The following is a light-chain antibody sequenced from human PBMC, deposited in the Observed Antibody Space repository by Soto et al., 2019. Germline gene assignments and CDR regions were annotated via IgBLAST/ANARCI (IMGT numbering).Light chain of an antibody. J-gene: IGKJ4*01. Sequence: EIVLTQSPGTLSLSPGERATLSCRASQSVSSSYLAWYQQKPGQAPRQLIYGASSRATGIPDRFSGSGSGTDFTLTITRLEPEDFAVYYCQHYRTSFGGGERVEIK. CDR3: QHYRTS. CDR2: GAS. V-gene: IGKV3-20*01. CDR1: QSVSSSY.